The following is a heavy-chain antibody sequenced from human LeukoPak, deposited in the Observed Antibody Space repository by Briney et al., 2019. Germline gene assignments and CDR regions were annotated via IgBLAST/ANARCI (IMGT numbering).Heavy chain of an antibody. J-gene: IGHJ6*02. CDR3: ATDLPPKHFRYSSSLGGPYYYYGMDV. D-gene: IGHD6-6*01. Sequence: ASVKVSCKASGYTFTNYYMHWVRQAPGKGLEWMGGFDPEDGETIYAQKFQGRVTMTEDTSTDTAYMELSSLRSEDTAVYYCATDLPPKHFRYSSSLGGPYYYYGMDVWGQGTTVTVSS. CDR2: FDPEDGET. CDR1: GYTFTNYY. V-gene: IGHV1-24*01.